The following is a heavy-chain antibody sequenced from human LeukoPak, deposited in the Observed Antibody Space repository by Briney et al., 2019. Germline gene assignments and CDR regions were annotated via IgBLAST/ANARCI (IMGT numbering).Heavy chain of an antibody. CDR2: ISGSGGST. J-gene: IGHJ4*02. Sequence: GGSLRLSCAASGFTFSNTYMSWVRQAPGKGLEWVSAISGSGGSTYYADSVKGRFTISRDNSKNTLYLQMNSLRAEDTAVYYCAKDHSGSFQDSDYWGQGTLVTVSS. CDR1: GFTFSNTY. CDR3: AKDHSGSFQDSDY. D-gene: IGHD1-26*01. V-gene: IGHV3-23*01.